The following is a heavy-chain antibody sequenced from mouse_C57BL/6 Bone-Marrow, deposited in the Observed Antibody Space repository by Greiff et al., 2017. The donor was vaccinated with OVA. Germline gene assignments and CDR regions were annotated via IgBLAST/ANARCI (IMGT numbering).Heavy chain of an antibody. CDR1: GYTFTSYW. Sequence: QVQLQQPGAELVKPGASVKLSCKASGYTFTSYWMHWVKQRPGQGLEWIGMIHPNSGSTNYNEKFKSKATLTVDKSSSTAYMQLSSLTSEDSAVYYCAREDGYYGWYFDVWGTGTTVTVSS. CDR2: IHPNSGST. CDR3: AREDGYYGWYFDV. J-gene: IGHJ1*03. V-gene: IGHV1-64*01. D-gene: IGHD2-3*01.